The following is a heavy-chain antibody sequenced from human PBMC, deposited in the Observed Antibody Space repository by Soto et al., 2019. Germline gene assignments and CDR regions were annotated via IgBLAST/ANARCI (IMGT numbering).Heavy chain of an antibody. CDR2: ISSSSSYI. Sequence: GGSLRLSCAASGFTFSSYSMNWVRQAPGKGLEWVSSISSSSSYIYYADSVKGRFTISRDNAKNSLYLQMNSLRAEDTAVYYCARDGDWNYDVRLLDYWGQGTLVTVSS. V-gene: IGHV3-21*01. J-gene: IGHJ4*02. D-gene: IGHD1-7*01. CDR1: GFTFSSYS. CDR3: ARDGDWNYDVRLLDY.